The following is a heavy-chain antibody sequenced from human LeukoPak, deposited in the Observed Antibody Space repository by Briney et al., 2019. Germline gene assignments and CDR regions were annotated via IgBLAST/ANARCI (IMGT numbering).Heavy chain of an antibody. J-gene: IGHJ5*02. Sequence: GGSLRLSCAASGFIFSSYWMTWVRQAPGKGLEWVANVKQDGSENFYVDSVKGRFTISRDNAKNSLYLQMNSLRVEDTAVYYCARAYSGPNWFDPWGQGTLVTVSS. CDR3: ARAYSGPNWFDP. CDR1: GFIFSSYW. D-gene: IGHD1-26*01. CDR2: VKQDGSEN. V-gene: IGHV3-7*04.